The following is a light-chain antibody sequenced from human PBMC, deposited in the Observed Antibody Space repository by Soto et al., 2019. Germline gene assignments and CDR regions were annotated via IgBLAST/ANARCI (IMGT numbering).Light chain of an antibody. J-gene: IGKJ1*01. CDR2: TSS. CDR3: QQYSTYSWT. Sequence: DIQMTQSPSSVTASVGDRVTITCRASQDIITWLAWYQQKPGKAPNLLIFTSSNLESGVPSRFSGSASGTEFTLTISSLQPDDFATYFCQQYSTYSWTFGQGTKVDIK. CDR1: QDIITW. V-gene: IGKV1D-16*01.